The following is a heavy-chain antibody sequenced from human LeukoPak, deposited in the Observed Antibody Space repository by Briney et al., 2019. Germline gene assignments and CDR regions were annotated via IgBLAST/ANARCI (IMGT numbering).Heavy chain of an antibody. V-gene: IGHV4-34*01. J-gene: IGHJ4*02. CDR1: GGSFSGYY. CDR2: INHSGST. CDR3: ASLYYDILTGPPWIDY. Sequence: PSETLSLTCAVYGGSFSGYYWSWIRQPPGKGLEWIGEINHSGSTNYNPSLKSRVTISVDTSKNQFSLKLSSVTAADTAVYYCASLYYDILTGPPWIDYWGQGTLVTVSS. D-gene: IGHD3-9*01.